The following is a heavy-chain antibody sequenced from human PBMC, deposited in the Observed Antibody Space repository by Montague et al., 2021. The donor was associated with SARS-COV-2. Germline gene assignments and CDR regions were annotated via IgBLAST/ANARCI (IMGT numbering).Heavy chain of an antibody. CDR2: VDYSGNT. Sequence: TLSLTCTVTGGPISGSSDYWGWIRQSPGKGLEWIASVDYSGNTYYXPSLKSRLTISVDTSKNQFSLKLNSVTAADTALYYCARREYSYGWGDWGQGTLVTVSS. V-gene: IGHV4-39*01. J-gene: IGHJ4*02. CDR3: ARREYSYGWGD. CDR1: GGPISGSSDY. D-gene: IGHD5-18*01.